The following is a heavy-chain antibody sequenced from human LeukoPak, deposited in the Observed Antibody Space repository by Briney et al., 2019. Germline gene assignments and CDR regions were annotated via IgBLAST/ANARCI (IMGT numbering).Heavy chain of an antibody. CDR1: GYTFTRYG. CDR2: ISAYNGNT. D-gene: IGHD3-22*01. J-gene: IGHJ4*02. CDR3: ARFYYYDSSGYYFLPFDY. V-gene: IGHV1-18*01. Sequence: GASVKVSCKASGYTFTRYGITWVRQAPGQGLEWMGWISAYNGNTNYAQKFQGRVTMTRDTSISTAYMELSRLRSDDTAVYYRARFYYYDSSGYYFLPFDYWGQGTLVTVSS.